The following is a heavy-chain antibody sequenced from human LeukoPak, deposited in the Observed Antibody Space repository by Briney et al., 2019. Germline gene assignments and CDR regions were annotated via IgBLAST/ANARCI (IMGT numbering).Heavy chain of an antibody. CDR1: GFSLSTTGVG. CDR2: IYWDDDK. V-gene: IGHV2-5*02. Sequence: SGPTRVKPTQTLTPTCTFTGFSLSTTGVGVGWIRQPPAMPVELLALIYWDDDKRYSPSLKSRLTITKDTSKNQVVLIMTNMDPVDTATYYCARLRYFDWLHIDYWGQGTLVTVSS. D-gene: IGHD3-9*01. J-gene: IGHJ4*02. CDR3: ARLRYFDWLHIDY.